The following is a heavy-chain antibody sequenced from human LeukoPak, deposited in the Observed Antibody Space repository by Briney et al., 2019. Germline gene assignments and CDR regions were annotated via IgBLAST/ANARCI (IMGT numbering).Heavy chain of an antibody. J-gene: IGHJ4*02. D-gene: IGHD6-13*01. Sequence: PGGSLRLSCGASGFTFTSSAMSWVRQAPGKGLEWVSAINLSGLRTYYADSVKGRFTISRDNSKNTLYLQMNSLRAEDTAVYYCAKLRAPYASSTIDSWGQGTLVTVSS. CDR2: INLSGLRT. CDR3: AKLRAPYASSTIDS. V-gene: IGHV3-23*01. CDR1: GFTFTSSA.